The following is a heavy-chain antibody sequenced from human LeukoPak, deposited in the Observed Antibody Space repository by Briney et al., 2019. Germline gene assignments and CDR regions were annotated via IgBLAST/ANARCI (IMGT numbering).Heavy chain of an antibody. J-gene: IGHJ6*03. CDR3: ARGLGDYYSYMDV. D-gene: IGHD1-26*01. CDR2: IDWDDDK. V-gene: IGHV2-70*04. Sequence: SGPALVKPTQTLTLTCTFSGFSLSTRGMRVSWIRQPPGKALEWLARIDWDDDKFYSTSLRTRLTISKDTSKNQVVLTMTNMDPVDTATYYCARGLGDYYSYMDVWGKGTTVTVSS. CDR1: GFSLSTRGMR.